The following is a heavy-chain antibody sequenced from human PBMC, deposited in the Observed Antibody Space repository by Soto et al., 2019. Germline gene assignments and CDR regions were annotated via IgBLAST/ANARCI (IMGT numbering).Heavy chain of an antibody. CDR1: GFTLRTNG. CDR2: FSGRGDDT. J-gene: IGHJ4*02. D-gene: IGHD2-21*02. CDR3: AKGQNFGIVVVTD. V-gene: IGHV3-23*01. Sequence: PGGSLRLSCAATGFTLRTNGMSWVRQAPGKGLEWVSSFSGRGDDTWYADSLKGRFIISRDNSQNTVYLQMNSLRAEDTAVYYCAKGQNFGIVVVTDWGQGTLVTVSS.